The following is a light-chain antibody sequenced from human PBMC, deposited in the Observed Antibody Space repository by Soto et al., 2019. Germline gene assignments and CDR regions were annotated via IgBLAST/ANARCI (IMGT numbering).Light chain of an antibody. CDR2: DAS. CDR1: QRISSW. J-gene: IGKJ2*01. Sequence: DIQMTQSPSTLSASVGDRVTITCRASQRISSWLAWSQQKPGKAPKLLIYDASSLESGVPSRFSGSGSGTEFTLTISSLQPDDFATYYCQQYNSYSYTFGQGTKLEIK. CDR3: QQYNSYSYT. V-gene: IGKV1-5*01.